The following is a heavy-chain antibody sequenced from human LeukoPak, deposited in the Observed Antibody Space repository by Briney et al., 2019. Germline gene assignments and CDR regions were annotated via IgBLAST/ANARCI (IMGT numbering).Heavy chain of an antibody. CDR3: ARDPVACTRWFDP. V-gene: IGHV4-30-2*01. J-gene: IGHJ5*02. CDR2: IYHSGST. Sequence: NPSETLSLTCTVSGGSISSGGYYWSWIRQPPGKDLEWIGYIYHSGSTYYNPSLKSRVTISVDRSKNQFSLKLSSVTAADTAVYYCARDPVACTRWFDPWGQGTLVTVSS. D-gene: IGHD6-19*01. CDR1: GGSISSGGYY.